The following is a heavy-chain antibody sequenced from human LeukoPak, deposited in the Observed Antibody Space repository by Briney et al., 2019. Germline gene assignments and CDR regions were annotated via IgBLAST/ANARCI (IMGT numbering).Heavy chain of an antibody. Sequence: ASVKVSCKVSGYTLTELSMHWVRQAPGKGLEWMGGFDPEDGETIYAQKFQGRVTMTEDTSTDTAYMELSSLRSEDTAVYYCATLRIEMSVQHATLDAFDIWGQGTMVTVSS. CDR3: ATLRIEMSVQHATLDAFDI. CDR2: FDPEDGET. D-gene: IGHD5-24*01. J-gene: IGHJ3*02. V-gene: IGHV1-24*01. CDR1: GYTLTELS.